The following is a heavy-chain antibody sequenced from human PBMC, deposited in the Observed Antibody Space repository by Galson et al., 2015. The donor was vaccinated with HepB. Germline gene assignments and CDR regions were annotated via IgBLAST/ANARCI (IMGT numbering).Heavy chain of an antibody. CDR1: DFTFSDFY. J-gene: IGHJ5*02. Sequence: SLRLSCAVSDFTFSDFYMTWIRQAPGKGLEWLSYISESGTTTSYADSVKGRFTVSRDNAKKSLYLQMNSLRAEDTAIYYCAKAAGWFDPLGQGILVTVSS. V-gene: IGHV3-11*01. CDR2: ISESGTTT. CDR3: AKAAGWFDP.